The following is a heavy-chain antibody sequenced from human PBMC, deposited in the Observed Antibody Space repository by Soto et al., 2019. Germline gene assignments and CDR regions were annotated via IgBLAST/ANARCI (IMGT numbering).Heavy chain of an antibody. V-gene: IGHV3-53*01. CDR1: GFSVTANY. J-gene: IGHJ4*02. CDR2: IYSGGST. D-gene: IGHD4-17*01. Sequence: EVQVVESGGGLIQPGGSLRLSCEVSGFSVTANYMSWVRQAPGKGLEWVSVIYSGGSTNYVDSVKGQFIISRDISKNTLYLQMNSLRAEDTAVYYCHAYGYWGQGTLVTVSS. CDR3: HAYGY.